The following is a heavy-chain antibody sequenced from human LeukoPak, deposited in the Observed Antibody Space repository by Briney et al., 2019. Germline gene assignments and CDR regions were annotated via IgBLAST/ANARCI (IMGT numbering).Heavy chain of an antibody. Sequence: GGSLRLSCAASGFSFSSFSMNWVRQAPGKGLEWVSYISGGSSFTYYVDSVKGRFTISRDNAKNSLYLQMNSLRAEDTAVYYCAKDPETLLWFGELFDYWGQGTLVTVSS. D-gene: IGHD3-10*01. CDR3: AKDPETLLWFGELFDY. CDR1: GFSFSSFS. J-gene: IGHJ4*02. CDR2: ISGGSSFT. V-gene: IGHV3-21*04.